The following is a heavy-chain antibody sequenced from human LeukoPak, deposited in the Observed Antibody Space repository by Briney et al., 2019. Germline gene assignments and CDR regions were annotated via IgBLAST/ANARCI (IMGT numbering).Heavy chain of an antibody. CDR1: GGTISIYY. CDR2: IYNSGST. Sequence: SETLSLTCTVSGGTISIYYWTWIRQPAGKGLEWIGRIYNSGSTNYNPFLKSRVTMSVDTSKNQFSLRLSSVTAADTAVYYCARGGGSNRSNNALDIWGQGTMVTVSS. D-gene: IGHD3-16*01. CDR3: ARGGGSNRSNNALDI. J-gene: IGHJ3*02. V-gene: IGHV4-4*07.